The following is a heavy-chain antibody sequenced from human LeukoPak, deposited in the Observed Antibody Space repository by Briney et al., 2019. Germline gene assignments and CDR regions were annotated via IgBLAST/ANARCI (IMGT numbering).Heavy chain of an antibody. CDR3: ARERGYSYGYPFDY. CDR2: INHSGST. V-gene: IGHV4-34*01. CDR1: GGSFSGYY. D-gene: IGHD5-18*01. J-gene: IGHJ4*02. Sequence: SETLSLTCAVYGGSFSGYYWSWIRQPPGKGLEWIGEINHSGSTNYNPSLKSRVTISVDTSKNQLSLKLSSVTAADTAVYYCARERGYSYGYPFDYWGQGTLVTVSS.